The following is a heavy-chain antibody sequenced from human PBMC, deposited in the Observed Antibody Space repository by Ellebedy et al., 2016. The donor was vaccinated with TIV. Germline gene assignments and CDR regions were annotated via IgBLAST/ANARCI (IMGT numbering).Heavy chain of an antibody. V-gene: IGHV3-7*03. J-gene: IGHJ5*01. CDR3: ARGLSEYGDFELDS. CDR1: GITFSSFW. D-gene: IGHD4-17*01. Sequence: GESLKISCAASGITFSSFWTNLVRQAPGKGLGVLASIKQDGTDKNYVDSVRGRFTISRDNAKKSLYLQMNSLRAEDTALYFCARGLSEYGDFELDSWGQGTLVTVSS. CDR2: IKQDGTDK.